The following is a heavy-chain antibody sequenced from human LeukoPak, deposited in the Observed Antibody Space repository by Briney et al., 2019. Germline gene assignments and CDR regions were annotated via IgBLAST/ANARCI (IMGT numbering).Heavy chain of an antibody. Sequence: GGSLRLSCAASGFTFSSYSMNWVRQAPGKGLEWVSYISSSSSTIYYADSVKGRFTISRDNAKNSLYLQMNSLRAEDTAVYYCARAVLGSGYYPPFDYWGQGTLLTVSS. CDR2: ISSSSSTI. D-gene: IGHD3-22*01. J-gene: IGHJ4*02. V-gene: IGHV3-48*01. CDR3: ARAVLGSGYYPPFDY. CDR1: GFTFSSYS.